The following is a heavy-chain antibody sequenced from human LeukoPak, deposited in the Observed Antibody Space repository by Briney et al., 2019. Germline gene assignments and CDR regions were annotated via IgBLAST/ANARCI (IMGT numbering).Heavy chain of an antibody. V-gene: IGHV3-11*01. CDR3: ARGRRRQLWLRTGDFDS. CDR2: ISSSGSTI. Sequence: GGSLRLSCAASGFTFSDYYMSWIRQAPGKGLEWVSYISSSGSTIYYADSVRGRFTISRDNATNSLYLQMNSLRAEDTAVYYCARGRRRQLWLRTGDFDSWGQGTLLTVSS. J-gene: IGHJ4*02. CDR1: GFTFSDYY. D-gene: IGHD5-18*01.